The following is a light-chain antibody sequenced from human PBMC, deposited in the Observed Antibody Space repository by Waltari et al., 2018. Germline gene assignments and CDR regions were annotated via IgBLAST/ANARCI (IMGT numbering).Light chain of an antibody. CDR2: GAS. V-gene: IGKV3-15*01. CDR1: QTVSSN. Sequence: EMVMTQSPATLSLSPGEGATLSCRASQTVSSNFPWYQQKPGQAPRLLIHGASTRATGIPARFSGSGSVTDFTLTISSLQSEDFAVYYCQQYNNWPFTFGQGTRLEIK. J-gene: IGKJ5*01. CDR3: QQYNNWPFT.